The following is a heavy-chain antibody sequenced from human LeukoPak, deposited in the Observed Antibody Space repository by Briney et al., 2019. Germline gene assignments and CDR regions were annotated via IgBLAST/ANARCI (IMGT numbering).Heavy chain of an antibody. Sequence: ASVKVSCKASGYTFTSYGISWVRQAPGQGLGWMGWIRAYNGNTNFAQKLQGRVTMNTDTSTSTAYMELRSLRSDDTAVYYCATGGSNWNYQYYFEYWGQGTLVTVSS. CDR1: GYTFTSYG. CDR3: ATGGSNWNYQYYFEY. V-gene: IGHV1-18*01. CDR2: IRAYNGNT. D-gene: IGHD1-7*01. J-gene: IGHJ4*02.